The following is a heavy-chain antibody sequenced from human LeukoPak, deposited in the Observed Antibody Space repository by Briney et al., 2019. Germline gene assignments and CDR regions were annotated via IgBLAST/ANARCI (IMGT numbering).Heavy chain of an antibody. D-gene: IGHD6-19*01. CDR1: GFTFSSYG. Sequence: GGSLRLSCAASGFTFSSYGMHWVRQAPGKGLEWVAVISYDGSNKYYADSVKGRFTISRDNSKNTLYLQMNSLRAEDTAVYYCAKNPASSGWYSIDYWGQGTLVTVSS. V-gene: IGHV3-30*18. CDR3: AKNPASSGWYSIDY. CDR2: ISYDGSNK. J-gene: IGHJ4*02.